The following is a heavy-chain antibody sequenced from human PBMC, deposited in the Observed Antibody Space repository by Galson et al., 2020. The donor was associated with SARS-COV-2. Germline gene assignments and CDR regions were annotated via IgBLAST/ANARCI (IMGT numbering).Heavy chain of an antibody. CDR1: GFSFSTNS. J-gene: IGHJ3*02. CDR3: ASRGYTTGWGAFDI. V-gene: IGHV3-21*01. Sequence: GGPLRLSCAASGFSFSTNSVNWVRQAPGKGLEWVSYISTRSNYIYYADSVKGRFTISRDNAKNSLLLQMNSLRVEDTAVYYCASRGYTTGWGAFDIWGQGTKVTVSS. D-gene: IGHD2-8*02. CDR2: ISTRSNYI.